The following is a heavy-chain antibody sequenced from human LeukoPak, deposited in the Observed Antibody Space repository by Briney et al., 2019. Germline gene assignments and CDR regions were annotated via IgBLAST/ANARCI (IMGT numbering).Heavy chain of an antibody. J-gene: IGHJ3*02. Sequence: GASVKVSCKASGGTFSSYAISWVRQAPGQGLEWMGGIIPIFGTANYAQKFQGRVTITADESTGTAYMELSSLRSEDTAVYYCARTSSGWSYAFDIWGQGTMVTVSS. CDR3: ARTSSGWSYAFDI. CDR2: IIPIFGTA. V-gene: IGHV1-69*13. D-gene: IGHD6-19*01. CDR1: GGTFSSYA.